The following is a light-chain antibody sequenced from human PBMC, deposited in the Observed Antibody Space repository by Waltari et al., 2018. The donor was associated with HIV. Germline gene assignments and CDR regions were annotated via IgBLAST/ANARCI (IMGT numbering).Light chain of an antibody. CDR2: DVT. CDR3: SSNPTTDTLV. J-gene: IGLJ1*01. Sequence: QSALTQPASVSGSPGQSITISCTGTSSDFIVSDYVAWYQQNPGKAPELLIYDVTTRPSGVSDRFSGSKSGNTASLTISGLQAEDEADYYCSSNPTTDTLVFGTGTKVTVL. V-gene: IGLV2-14*03. CDR1: SSDFIVSDY.